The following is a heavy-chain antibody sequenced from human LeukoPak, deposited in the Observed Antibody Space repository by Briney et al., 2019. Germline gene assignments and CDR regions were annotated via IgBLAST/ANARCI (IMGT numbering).Heavy chain of an antibody. D-gene: IGHD5-18*01. CDR1: GFTFSSYA. CDR2: ISSNGGST. V-gene: IGHV3-64D*06. CDR3: VKGPGYSYPSRFDP. J-gene: IGHJ5*02. Sequence: GGSLRLSCSASGFTFSSYAMHWVRQAPGKGLEYVSAISSNGGSTYYADSVKGRFTISRDNSKNTLYLQMSSLSAEDTAVYYCVKGPGYSYPSRFDPWGQGTLVTVSS.